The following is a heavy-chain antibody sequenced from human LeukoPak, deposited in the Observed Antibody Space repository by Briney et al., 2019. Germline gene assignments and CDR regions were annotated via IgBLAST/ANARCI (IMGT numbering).Heavy chain of an antibody. CDR3: ARVYGDYYYYMDV. V-gene: IGHV1-18*01. J-gene: IGHJ6*03. CDR1: GYTFTSYG. CDR2: ISAYNGNT. Sequence: ASVKVSCKASGYTFTSYGISWVRQAPGQGLEWMGWISAYNGNTNYAQKLQGRVTMTRDTSISTAYMELSRLRSDDTAVYYCARVYGDYYYYMDVWGKGTTVTVSS. D-gene: IGHD4-17*01.